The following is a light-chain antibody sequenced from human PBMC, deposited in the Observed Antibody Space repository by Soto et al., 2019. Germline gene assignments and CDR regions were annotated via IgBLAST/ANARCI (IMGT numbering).Light chain of an antibody. CDR3: QQYNSSTLIS. CDR2: AAS. CDR1: QSISGN. Sequence: ELMITQSPATLSVSPGERATPSCRASQSISGNIAWYQQNPGQAPRLLIYAASTRSSVIAARFSGTGSGREFTLSICRLHTEDCAVYYCQQYNSSTLISFGQGTRMEIK. J-gene: IGKJ5*01. V-gene: IGKV3-15*01.